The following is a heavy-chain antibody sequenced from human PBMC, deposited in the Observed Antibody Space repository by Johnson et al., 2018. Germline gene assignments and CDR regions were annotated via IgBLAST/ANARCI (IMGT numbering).Heavy chain of an antibody. Sequence: VQLVESGGGLVQPGGSLRLSCAASGFTFSSYNMNWVRQAPGKGLESVSYISSRSGTIYYADSVRGRFTISRDNAKNPLYRQKNSLRAEDTALYYCAKDQYDSPLRYFQHWGQGTLVTVSS. J-gene: IGHJ1*01. CDR1: GFTFSSYN. CDR3: AKDQYDSPLRYFQH. CDR2: ISSRSGTI. V-gene: IGHV3-48*01. D-gene: IGHD2/OR15-2a*01.